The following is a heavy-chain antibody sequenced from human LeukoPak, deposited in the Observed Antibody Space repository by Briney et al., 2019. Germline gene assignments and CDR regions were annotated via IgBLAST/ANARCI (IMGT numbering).Heavy chain of an antibody. CDR3: ARAWYYYGMDV. CDR2: IYYSGST. CDR1: GGSISSYY. J-gene: IGHJ6*02. V-gene: IGHV4-59*01. Sequence: PETLSLTCTVPGGSISSYYWSWVRHPPRKGLGWIGYIYYSGSTNYNPSLKSRVTISVDTSKNQFSLKLSSVAAADTAVYYCARAWYYYGMDVWGQGTTVTVSS.